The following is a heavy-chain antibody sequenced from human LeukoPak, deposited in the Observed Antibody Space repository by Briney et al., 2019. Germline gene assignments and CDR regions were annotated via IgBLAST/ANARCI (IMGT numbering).Heavy chain of an antibody. V-gene: IGHV1-18*01. J-gene: IGHJ4*02. Sequence: GAPVKVSCKTSGYRFTSYGISWVRQAPGQGLEWMGWVSTYNDKKDYAQKFQGRVIMTTDTSTTTAYMELGSLRSDDTAVYYCARHSGSYAFDYWGQGTLVTASS. CDR1: GYRFTSYG. D-gene: IGHD1-26*01. CDR3: ARHSGSYAFDY. CDR2: VSTYNDKK.